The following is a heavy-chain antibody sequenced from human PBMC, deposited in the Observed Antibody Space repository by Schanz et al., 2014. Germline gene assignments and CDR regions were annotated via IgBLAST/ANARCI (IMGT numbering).Heavy chain of an antibody. D-gene: IGHD3-22*01. Sequence: QVQLQESGPGLVKPSETLSLTCTVSGGSISSFYWNWIRQPAGKGLKWIGRISTSGSTNYKPSLRSRVSVSIGPSKAHFSHRLCPLTAADTAVYYCATWRGDDSGGHGQFDYWGQGALVTVSS. CDR1: GGSISSFY. CDR3: ATWRGDDSGGHGQFDY. CDR2: ISTSGST. V-gene: IGHV4-4*07. J-gene: IGHJ4*02.